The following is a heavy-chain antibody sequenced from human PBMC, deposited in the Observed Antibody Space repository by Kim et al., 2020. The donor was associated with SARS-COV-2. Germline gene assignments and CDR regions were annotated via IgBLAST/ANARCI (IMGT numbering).Heavy chain of an antibody. CDR3: ARGPYNWNANDY. V-gene: IGHV3-21*01. CDR2: ISSSSSYI. D-gene: IGHD1-1*01. Sequence: GSLRLSCAASGFTFSSYSMNWVRQAPGKGLEWVSSISSSSSYIYYADSVKGRFTISRDNAKNSLYLQMNSLRAEDTAVYYCARGPYNWNANDYWGQGTLVTVSS. CDR1: GFTFSSYS. J-gene: IGHJ4*02.